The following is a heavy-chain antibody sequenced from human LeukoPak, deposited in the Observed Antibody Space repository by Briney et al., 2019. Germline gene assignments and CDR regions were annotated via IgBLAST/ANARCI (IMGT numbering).Heavy chain of an antibody. CDR1: GVSISSSSYY. Sequence: SETLSLTCTVSGVSISSSSYYWGWIRQPPGKGLEWIGTIYYSGSTYYNPSLKSRVTISVATSKNQFSLKLSSVTAADTAVYYCARALPEENYDILTGYSLTAYYYYYYMDVWGKGTTVTVSS. V-gene: IGHV4-39*01. CDR2: IYYSGST. CDR3: ARALPEENYDILTGYSLTAYYYYYYMDV. J-gene: IGHJ6*03. D-gene: IGHD3-9*01.